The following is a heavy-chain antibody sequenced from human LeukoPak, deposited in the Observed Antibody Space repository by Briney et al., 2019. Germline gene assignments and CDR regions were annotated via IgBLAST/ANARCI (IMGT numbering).Heavy chain of an antibody. CDR2: INSDGSST. J-gene: IGHJ4*02. D-gene: IGHD3-22*01. CDR1: GFTFSSYW. V-gene: IGHV3-74*01. CDR3: AKSSYYDSSGYEN. Sequence: GGSLRLSCAASGFTFSSYWMHWVRQAPGKGLVWVSRINSDGSSTSYADSVKGRFTISRDNAKNTLYLQMNSLRAEDTAVYYCAKSSYYDSSGYENWGQGTLVTVSS.